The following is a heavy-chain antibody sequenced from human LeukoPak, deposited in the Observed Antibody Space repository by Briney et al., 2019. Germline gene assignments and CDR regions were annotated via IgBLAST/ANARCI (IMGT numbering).Heavy chain of an antibody. Sequence: PGGSLRLSCAASGFTLSDYFMVWVRQAPGKGLEWVGRTRNKANSYSTEYAASVKGRFIISRDESKNSLYLQMNSLKTEDTAVYYCARGYDGSANDAFHIWGQGTMVTVSS. CDR1: GFTLSDYF. V-gene: IGHV3-72*01. CDR3: ARGYDGSANDAFHI. J-gene: IGHJ3*02. CDR2: TRNKANSYST. D-gene: IGHD1-26*01.